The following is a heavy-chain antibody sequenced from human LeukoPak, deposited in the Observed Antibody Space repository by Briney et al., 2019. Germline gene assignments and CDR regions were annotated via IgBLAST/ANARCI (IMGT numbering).Heavy chain of an antibody. J-gene: IGHJ3*02. V-gene: IGHV5-51*01. Sequence: HGESLKISCKGSGYSFTSYWIGWVRQMPGKGLEWMGIIYPGDSDTRYSPSFQGQVTISADKSISTAYLQWSSLKASDTAMYCCARQEPRDKDAFDIWGQGTMVTVSS. CDR3: ARQEPRDKDAFDI. CDR1: GYSFTSYW. CDR2: IYPGDSDT. D-gene: IGHD2-15*01.